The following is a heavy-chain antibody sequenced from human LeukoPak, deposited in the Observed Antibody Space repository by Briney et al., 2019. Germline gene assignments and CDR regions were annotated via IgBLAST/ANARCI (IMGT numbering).Heavy chain of an antibody. Sequence: PSETLSLTCAVSGYSISSGYYWGWIRQPPGKGLEWIGSIYHSGSTYYNPSLKSRVTISVDTSENQFSLKLSSVTAADTAVYYCARVGNWFDPWGQGTLVTVSS. V-gene: IGHV4-38-2*01. CDR3: ARVGNWFDP. J-gene: IGHJ5*02. D-gene: IGHD3-10*01. CDR2: IYHSGST. CDR1: GYSISSGYY.